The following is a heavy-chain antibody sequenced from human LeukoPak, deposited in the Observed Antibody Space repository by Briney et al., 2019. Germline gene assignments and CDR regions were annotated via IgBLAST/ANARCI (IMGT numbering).Heavy chain of an antibody. CDR1: GGTFSSYA. CDR2: IIPIFGIA. Sequence: EASVTVSFKASGGTFSSYAISWVRQAPGQGLEWMGRIIPIFGIANYAQKFQGRVTITADKSTSTAYMELSSLRSEDTAVYYCARIMDIVVVPAAMHYPDYWGQGTLVTVSS. D-gene: IGHD2-2*03. J-gene: IGHJ4*02. V-gene: IGHV1-69*10. CDR3: ARIMDIVVVPAAMHYPDY.